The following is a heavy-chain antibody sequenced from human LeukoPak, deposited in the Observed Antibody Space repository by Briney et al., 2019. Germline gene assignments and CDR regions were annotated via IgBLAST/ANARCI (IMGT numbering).Heavy chain of an antibody. CDR2: IYHSGST. CDR1: GYSISSGYY. D-gene: IGHD3-10*01. Sequence: SETLSLTCAVSGYSISSGYYWGWIRQPPGKGLEWIGSIYHSGSTYYNPSLKSRVTISVDTSKNQFSLKLSSVTAADTAVYYCARQEYYYGSGSYHPPYYFDYWGQGTLVTVSS. J-gene: IGHJ4*02. CDR3: ARQEYYYGSGSYHPPYYFDY. V-gene: IGHV4-38-2*01.